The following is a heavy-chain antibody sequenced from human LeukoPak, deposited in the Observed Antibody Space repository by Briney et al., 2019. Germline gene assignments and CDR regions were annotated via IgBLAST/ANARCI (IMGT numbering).Heavy chain of an antibody. D-gene: IGHD3-10*01. V-gene: IGHV1-2*02. J-gene: IGHJ6*03. Sequence: GASVKVSCTASGYTFTGYYMHWVRQAPGQGLEWIGWINPNSGGTNYAQKFQGRVTMTRDTSISTAYMELSRLRSDDTAVYYCARDRYYGSGSYRPYYYYMDVWGKGTTVTVSS. CDR1: GYTFTGYY. CDR3: ARDRYYGSGSYRPYYYYMDV. CDR2: INPNSGGT.